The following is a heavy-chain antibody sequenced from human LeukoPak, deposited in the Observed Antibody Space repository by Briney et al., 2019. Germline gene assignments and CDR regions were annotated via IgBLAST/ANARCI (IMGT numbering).Heavy chain of an antibody. D-gene: IGHD3-9*01. V-gene: IGHV1-69*05. Sequence: GSSVKVSCKXSGGTFSSYAISWVRQAPGQGLEWMGRIIPIFGTANYSQKFQGRVTITTDESTSTAYMELSSLRSEDTAVYYCARELRYFDWPGYYMDVWGKGTTVTVSS. CDR1: GGTFSSYA. J-gene: IGHJ6*03. CDR2: IIPIFGTA. CDR3: ARELRYFDWPGYYMDV.